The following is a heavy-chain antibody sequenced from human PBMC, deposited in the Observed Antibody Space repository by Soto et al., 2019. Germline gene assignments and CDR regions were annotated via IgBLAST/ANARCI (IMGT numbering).Heavy chain of an antibody. CDR3: ARHSAYFFDSGSYFRNWFDP. CDR2: IYYTGST. V-gene: IGHV4-39*01. D-gene: IGHD3-10*01. Sequence: KPSETLSLTCTVSGDSISSSSHYWGWIRQPPGAGLEWIGTIYYTGSTYYNPSLEGRVSMSIDTSTNQLSLTLSFVTAADTAVYYCARHSAYFFDSGSYFRNWFDPWGQGTQVTVSS. CDR1: GDSISSSSHY. J-gene: IGHJ5*02.